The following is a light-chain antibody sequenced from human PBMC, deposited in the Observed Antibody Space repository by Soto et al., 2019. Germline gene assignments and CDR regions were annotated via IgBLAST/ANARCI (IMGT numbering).Light chain of an antibody. CDR1: QSIASSY. CDR3: QQYFEWPPMT. V-gene: IGKV3-20*01. Sequence: EIVLTQSPGTLSLSPGERATLSCRASQSIASSYLAWYQQKPGQPPRLLLYRTFNRATGIPDRFSGSGSGTDFTLTISRLEPEDSGIYYCQQYFEWPPMTFGQGTKVEI. CDR2: RTF. J-gene: IGKJ1*01.